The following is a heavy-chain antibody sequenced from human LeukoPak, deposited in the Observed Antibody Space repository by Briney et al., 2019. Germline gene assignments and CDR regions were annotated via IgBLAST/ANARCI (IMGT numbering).Heavy chain of an antibody. CDR3: ARDTWHGLDY. J-gene: IGHJ4*02. CDR2: IYYSGST. D-gene: IGHD2/OR15-2a*01. Sequence: SETLSLTCTVSGGXISSSSYYWGWIRQPPGKGLEWIGSIYYSGSTYYNPSLKSRVTISVDTSKNQFSLKLSSVTAADTAVYYRARDTWHGLDYWGQGTLVTVSS. CDR1: GGXISSSSYY. V-gene: IGHV4-39*07.